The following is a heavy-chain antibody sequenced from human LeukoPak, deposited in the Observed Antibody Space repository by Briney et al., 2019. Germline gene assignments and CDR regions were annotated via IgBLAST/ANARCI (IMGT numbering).Heavy chain of an antibody. CDR1: GGSISTYY. CDR3: ARRHYYGSGSTDFDY. Sequence: SETLSLTCTVSGGSISTYYWSWIRQPPGKRLEWIGYIYYSGSTNYNPSLKSRVTISVDTSKNQFSLKLSSVTAADTAVYYCARRHYYGSGSTDFDYWGQGTLVTVSS. CDR2: IYYSGST. J-gene: IGHJ4*02. V-gene: IGHV4-59*08. D-gene: IGHD3-10*01.